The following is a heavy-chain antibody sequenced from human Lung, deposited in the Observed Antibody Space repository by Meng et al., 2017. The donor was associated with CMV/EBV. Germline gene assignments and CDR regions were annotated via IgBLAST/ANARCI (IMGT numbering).Heavy chain of an antibody. CDR1: GFTFTSYF. V-gene: IGHV3-23*01. CDR3: AKDEAVNAVSPFDY. J-gene: IGHJ4*02. Sequence: SCAGSGFTFTSYFMGWVRQAPGKGLEWVSAISGTGDITYYADSVKGRFIISRDNSKNTLYLQINSRRAEDTALYYCAKDEAVNAVSPFDYWGQGXLVSVSS. CDR2: ISGTGDIT. D-gene: IGHD2-2*01.